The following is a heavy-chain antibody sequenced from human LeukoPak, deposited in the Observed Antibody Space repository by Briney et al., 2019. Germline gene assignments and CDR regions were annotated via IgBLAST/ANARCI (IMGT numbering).Heavy chain of an antibody. J-gene: IGHJ4*02. V-gene: IGHV4-39*01. CDR2: IYSSGST. D-gene: IGHD3-10*01. CDR1: GDSITSRSYY. Sequence: SETLSLTCTVSGDSITSRSYYWGWIRQPPGKGLEWIGSIYSSGSTYYNPSLMGRVTMSVDTSQNQFSLKLRSVTAADTAVYFCATSITMVRGVTPHFDYWGQGTLVTVSS. CDR3: ATSITMVRGVTPHFDY.